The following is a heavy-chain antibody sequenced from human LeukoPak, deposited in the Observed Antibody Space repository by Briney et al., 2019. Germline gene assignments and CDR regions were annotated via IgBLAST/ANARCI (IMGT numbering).Heavy chain of an antibody. CDR3: ARPNYYGSGSYYTESIDY. CDR2: INPNSGGT. Sequence: ASVKVSCKASGYTFTGYYMHWVRQAPGQGLEWMGWINPNSGGTNYAQKFQGRVTMTRDTSISTAYMELSRLRSDDTAVYYCARPNYYGSGSYYTESIDYWGQGTLVTVSS. CDR1: GYTFTGYY. D-gene: IGHD3-10*01. J-gene: IGHJ4*02. V-gene: IGHV1-2*02.